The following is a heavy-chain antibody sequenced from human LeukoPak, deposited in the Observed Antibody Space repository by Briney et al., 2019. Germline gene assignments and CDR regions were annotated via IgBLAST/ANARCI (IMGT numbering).Heavy chain of an antibody. D-gene: IGHD3-22*01. J-gene: IGHJ4*02. Sequence: GGSLRLSCAASGFTFSSYGMHWVRQAPGKGLEWVAVISYDGSNKYYADSVKGRFTISRDNSKNTLYLQMNSLRAEDTAVYYCAKEAYYDSSGIPGDYWGQGTLVTVSS. CDR3: AKEAYYDSSGIPGDY. CDR1: GFTFSSYG. CDR2: ISYDGSNK. V-gene: IGHV3-30*18.